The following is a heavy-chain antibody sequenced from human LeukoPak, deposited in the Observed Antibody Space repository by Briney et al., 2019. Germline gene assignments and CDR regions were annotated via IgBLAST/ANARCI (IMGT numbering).Heavy chain of an antibody. CDR3: ARVARITIFGVPKSRRYYFDY. CDR1: GGSFSGYY. CDR2: INHSGST. J-gene: IGHJ4*02. D-gene: IGHD3-3*01. Sequence: PSETLSLTCAVYGGSFSGYYWSWIRQPPGKGLEWIGEINHSGSTNYNPSLKSRVTISVDTSKNQFSLKLSSVTAADTAVYYCARVARITIFGVPKSRRYYFDYWGRGTLVTVSS. V-gene: IGHV4-34*01.